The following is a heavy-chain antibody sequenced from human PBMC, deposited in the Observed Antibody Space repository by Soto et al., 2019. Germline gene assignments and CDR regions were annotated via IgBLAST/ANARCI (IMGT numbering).Heavy chain of an antibody. CDR3: ARRFTFIVGATTFHYYYYGMDV. J-gene: IGHJ6*02. V-gene: IGHV3-74*01. D-gene: IGHD1-26*01. Sequence: PGGSLRLSCAASGFTFSSYWMHWVRQAPGKGLVWVSRINSDGSSTSYADSVKGRFTISRDNAKNTLYLQMNSLRAGDTAVYYCARRFTFIVGATTFHYYYYGMDVWGQGTTVTVSS. CDR2: INSDGSST. CDR1: GFTFSSYW.